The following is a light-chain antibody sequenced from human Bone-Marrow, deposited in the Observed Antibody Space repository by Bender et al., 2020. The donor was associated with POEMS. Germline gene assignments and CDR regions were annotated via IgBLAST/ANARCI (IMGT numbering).Light chain of an antibody. Sequence: SYVLTQPRSLSVAPGQTARISCVGDDIETRSVHCYQQKPGQAPVVVVYDDRVRPAGLPERFSGSSSGTTVTLTITAVQAEDEADYFCQSADSSGSYFVVFGGGTKLTVL. CDR3: QSADSSGSYFVV. CDR1: DIETRSV. J-gene: IGLJ2*01. CDR2: DDR. V-gene: IGLV3-25*02.